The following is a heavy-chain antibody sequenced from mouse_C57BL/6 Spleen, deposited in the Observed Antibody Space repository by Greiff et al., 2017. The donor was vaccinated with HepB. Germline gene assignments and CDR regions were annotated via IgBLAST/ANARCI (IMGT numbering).Heavy chain of an antibody. D-gene: IGHD1-1*01. CDR3: TTGIYYGNFFDY. Sequence: VQLQQSGAELVRPGASVKLSCTASGFNIKDDYMHWVKQRPDQGLEWIGWIDPENGDTEYASKFQGKATITADTSSNTAYLQLSSLTSEDTAVYYCTTGIYYGNFFDYWGQGTTLTVSS. V-gene: IGHV14-4*01. CDR1: GFNIKDDY. J-gene: IGHJ2*01. CDR2: IDPENGDT.